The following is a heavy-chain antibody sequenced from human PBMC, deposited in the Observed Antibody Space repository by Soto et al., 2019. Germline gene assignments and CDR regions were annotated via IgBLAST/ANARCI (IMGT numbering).Heavy chain of an antibody. CDR2: IFYSGST. D-gene: IGHD2-15*01. Sequence: SETLSLTCTVSGGSISSSSYYWGWIRQPPGKGLEWIGSIFYSGSTYYNPSLKSRVTISVDTSKNQSSLKLSSVTAADTAVYYCARRYCSSSSCYLDYWGQGTLVTVSS. V-gene: IGHV4-39*01. J-gene: IGHJ4*02. CDR1: GGSISSSSYY. CDR3: ARRYCSSSSCYLDY.